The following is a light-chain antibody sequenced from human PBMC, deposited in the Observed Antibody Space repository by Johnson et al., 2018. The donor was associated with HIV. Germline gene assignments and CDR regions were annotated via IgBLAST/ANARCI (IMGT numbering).Light chain of an antibody. CDR1: SSNIGKNY. J-gene: IGLJ1*01. V-gene: IGLV1-51*01. CDR2: DNN. Sequence: QSVFTQPPSVSAAPGQKVTISCSGSSSNIGKNYVSWYQQLPGTAPKVLIYDNNKRPSGIPDRFSGSKSGTSATLGITGLQTGDEADYYCGTWDSSLSAYVFGTGTKVTVL. CDR3: GTWDSSLSAYV.